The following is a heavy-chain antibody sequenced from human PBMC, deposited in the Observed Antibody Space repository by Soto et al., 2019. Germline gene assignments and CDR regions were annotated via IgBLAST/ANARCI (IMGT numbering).Heavy chain of an antibody. CDR2: ISSSSSYI. J-gene: IGHJ4*02. CDR1: GFTFSSYS. V-gene: IGHV3-21*01. CDR3: ARYSYGFYYFDY. D-gene: IGHD5-18*01. Sequence: PGGSLSLSCAASGFTFSSYSMHWVRQAPGKGLEWVSSISSSSSYIYYADSVKGRFTISRDNAKNSLYPQMNSLRAEDTAVYYCARYSYGFYYFDYWGQGTLVTVPS.